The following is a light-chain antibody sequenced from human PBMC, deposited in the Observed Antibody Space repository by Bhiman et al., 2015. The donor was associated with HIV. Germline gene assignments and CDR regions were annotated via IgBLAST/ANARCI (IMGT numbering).Light chain of an antibody. Sequence: QTVVTQEPSLTVSPGGTVTLTCGSSAGAVTSGHSPYWFQQKPGQAPRTLIYDTSNKHSWTPARFSGSLLGDKAALTLSGAQAEDEADYYCQSYDVDIHVVFGGGTKLTVL. CDR3: QSYDVDIHVV. J-gene: IGLJ2*01. CDR1: AGAVTSGHS. V-gene: IGLV7-46*01. CDR2: DTS.